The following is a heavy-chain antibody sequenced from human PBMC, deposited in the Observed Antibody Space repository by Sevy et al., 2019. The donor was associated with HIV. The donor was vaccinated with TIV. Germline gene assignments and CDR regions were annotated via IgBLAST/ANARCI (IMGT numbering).Heavy chain of an antibody. Sequence: GESLKISCKGSGYSFTSYWIGWVRQMPGKGQEWMGIIYPGDSDTRYSPSFQGQVTISADKSISTAYLQWSSLKASDTAMYYCARSRRDGYNPKGAFDIWGQGTMVTVSS. CDR2: IYPGDSDT. CDR3: ARSRRDGYNPKGAFDI. V-gene: IGHV5-51*01. D-gene: IGHD5-12*01. J-gene: IGHJ3*02. CDR1: GYSFTSYW.